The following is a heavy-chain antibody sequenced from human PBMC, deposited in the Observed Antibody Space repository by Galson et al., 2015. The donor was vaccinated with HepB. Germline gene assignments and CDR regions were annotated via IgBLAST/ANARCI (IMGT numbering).Heavy chain of an antibody. Sequence: SLRLSCAASGFTFSDYYMRWIRQAPGKGLEWLSYISSSTIYTNYADSVKGRFTISRDNVKNSMYLQMNRLRAEDTAVYYCARVADSDYGDHSHFDSWGQGTLVTVSS. CDR1: GFTFSDYY. V-gene: IGHV3-11*06. CDR2: ISSSTIYT. D-gene: IGHD4-17*01. CDR3: ARVADSDYGDHSHFDS. J-gene: IGHJ4*02.